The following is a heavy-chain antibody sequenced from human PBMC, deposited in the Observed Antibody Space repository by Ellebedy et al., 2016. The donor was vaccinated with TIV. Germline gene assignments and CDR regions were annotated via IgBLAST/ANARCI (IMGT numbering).Heavy chain of an antibody. D-gene: IGHD2-2*01. CDR2: MYYSGSS. Sequence: MPGGSLRLSCTVSGGSIRNYYCTWIRQPPGKGLEWIGHMYYSGSSNYNPSLKSRVTMSIDTSKNQFSLEMRSVTAADTAVYYCAASESADSDYWGPGTLVTVSS. CDR3: AASESADSDY. J-gene: IGHJ4*02. V-gene: IGHV4-59*01. CDR1: GGSIRNYY.